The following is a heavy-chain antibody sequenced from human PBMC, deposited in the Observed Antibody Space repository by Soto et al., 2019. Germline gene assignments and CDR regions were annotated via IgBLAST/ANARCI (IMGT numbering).Heavy chain of an antibody. J-gene: IGHJ4*02. CDR1: GFTFSSYS. CDR3: ARDPSSLPTGGYYFDY. CDR2: ISSSSSYI. D-gene: IGHD7-27*01. V-gene: IGHV3-21*01. Sequence: AGGSLRLSCAASGFTFSSYSMNWVRQAPGKGLEWVSSISSSSSYIYYADSVKGRFTISRDNAKNTLYLQMNSLRAEDTAVYYCARDPSSLPTGGYYFDYWGQGTLVTVSS.